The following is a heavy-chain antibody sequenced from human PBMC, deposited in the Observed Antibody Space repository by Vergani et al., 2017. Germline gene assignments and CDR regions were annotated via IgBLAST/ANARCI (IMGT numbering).Heavy chain of an antibody. CDR2: ICHTEDT. D-gene: IGHD2-2*02. V-gene: IGHV4-4*03. Sequence: QVQLQESGPGLVKPPGTLSLTCAVSGDSISSNNCWTWVRQPPGKGLEWIGEICHTEDTKYSPSVKSRVTVSVDESSNLFSRRINSVPAADTAVYYCESIGYRRWGYYFDYWGQGILVTVSS. CDR1: GDSISSNNC. CDR3: ESIGYRRWGYYFDY. J-gene: IGHJ4*02.